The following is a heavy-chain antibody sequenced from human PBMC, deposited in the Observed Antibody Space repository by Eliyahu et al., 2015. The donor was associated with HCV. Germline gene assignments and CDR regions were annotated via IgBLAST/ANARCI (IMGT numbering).Heavy chain of an antibody. Sequence: QVQLAESGGGVVQPGRSLRLSCXXTGFXFXXDGMXWVRQAPGKGXEHVEVISNDGSKKYYGDSVKGRFTISRDNSKNTVYLQMNSLRPEDTAVYYCAKDYYYGSGSYNRFDHWGQGALVTVSS. CDR2: ISNDGSKK. D-gene: IGHD3-10*01. J-gene: IGHJ4*02. V-gene: IGHV3-30*18. CDR1: GFXFXXDG. CDR3: AKDYYYGSGSYNRFDH.